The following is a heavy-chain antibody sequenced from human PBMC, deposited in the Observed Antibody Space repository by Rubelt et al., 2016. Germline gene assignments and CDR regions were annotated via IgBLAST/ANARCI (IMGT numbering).Heavy chain of an antibody. J-gene: IGHJ4*02. Sequence: QLQLQESGPGLVKPSETLSLTCTVSGGSISSSSYYWGWIRQPPGKGLEWIGSIYYSGSTYYNPSLKSRVTISVDTSKNQFSLKLSSGTAADTAVYYCAREGVVVAAIVFDYWGQGTLVTVSS. CDR2: IYYSGST. CDR3: AREGVVVAAIVFDY. D-gene: IGHD2-15*01. CDR1: GGSISSSSYY. V-gene: IGHV4-39*07.